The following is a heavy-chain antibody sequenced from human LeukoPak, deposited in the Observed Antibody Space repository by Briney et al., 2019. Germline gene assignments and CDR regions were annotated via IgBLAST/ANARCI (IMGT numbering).Heavy chain of an antibody. Sequence: GGSLRLSCAASGFTFDDYAMHWVRQAPGKGLEWVSGISWNGGSIGYADSVKGRFTISRDNAKNSLYLQMNGLRAEDTALYYCAKDMGSSWFHDAFDIWGQGTMVTVSS. J-gene: IGHJ3*02. D-gene: IGHD6-13*01. V-gene: IGHV3-9*01. CDR2: ISWNGGSI. CDR3: AKDMGSSWFHDAFDI. CDR1: GFTFDDYA.